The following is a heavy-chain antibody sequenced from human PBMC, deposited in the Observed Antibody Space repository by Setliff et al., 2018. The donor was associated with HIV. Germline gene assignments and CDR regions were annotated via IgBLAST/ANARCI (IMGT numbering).Heavy chain of an antibody. D-gene: IGHD5-18*01. J-gene: IGHJ3*02. V-gene: IGHV1-2*06. Sequence: ASVKVSCKASGGSFSSYAISWVRQAPGQGLEWMGRINPNSGGTNYAQKFQGRVTMTRDTSISTAYMELSRLRSDDTAVYYCARLGIQLWSYAFDIWGQGTMVTVSS. CDR1: GGSFSSYA. CDR2: INPNSGGT. CDR3: ARLGIQLWSYAFDI.